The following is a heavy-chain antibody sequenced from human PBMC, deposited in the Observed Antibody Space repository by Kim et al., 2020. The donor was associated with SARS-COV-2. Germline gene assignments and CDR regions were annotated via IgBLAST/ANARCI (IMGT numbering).Heavy chain of an antibody. CDR3: AKDIWEGEVLWFGELGPYGMDV. Sequence: GGSLRLSCAASGFTFDDYAMHWVRQAPGKGLEWVSLISGDGGSTYYADSVKGRFTISRDNSKNSLYLQMNSLRTEDTALYYCAKDIWEGEVLWFGELGPYGMDVWGQGTTVTVSS. D-gene: IGHD3-10*01. CDR1: GFTFDDYA. V-gene: IGHV3-43*02. J-gene: IGHJ6*02. CDR2: ISGDGGST.